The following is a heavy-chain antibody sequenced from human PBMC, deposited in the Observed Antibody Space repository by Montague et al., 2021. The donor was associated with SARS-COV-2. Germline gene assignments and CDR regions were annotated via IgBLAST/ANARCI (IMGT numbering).Heavy chain of an antibody. CDR2: IYYSGST. J-gene: IGHJ6*02. CDR3: ARLLRSCTNGVCRTYYYYALDV. CDR1: GGSISGFY. Sequence: SETLSLTCTVSGGSISGFYWSWIRQPPGKGLEWIGYIYYSGSTKYNPSLECRVAVSVDRSKNQVSLKLTSVTAADTAVYYCARLLRSCTNGVCRTYYYYALDVWGQGTTVTVSS. D-gene: IGHD2-8*01. V-gene: IGHV4-59*01.